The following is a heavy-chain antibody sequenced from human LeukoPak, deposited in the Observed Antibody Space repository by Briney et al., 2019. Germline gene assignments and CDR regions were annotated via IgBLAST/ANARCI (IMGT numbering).Heavy chain of an antibody. V-gene: IGHV4-39*01. CDR3: ARHEYYGSGSQHIFDY. CDR1: GGSISSYY. D-gene: IGHD3-10*01. Sequence: SETLSLTCTVSGGSISSYYWGWIRQPPGKGLEWIGSIYYSGRTYYNPSLKSRVTISVDTSKNQFSLKLSSVTAADTTVYYCARHEYYGSGSQHIFDYWGQGTLVTVSS. J-gene: IGHJ4*02. CDR2: IYYSGRT.